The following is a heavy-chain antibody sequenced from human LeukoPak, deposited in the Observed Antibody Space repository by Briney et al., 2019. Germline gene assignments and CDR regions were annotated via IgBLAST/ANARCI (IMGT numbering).Heavy chain of an antibody. V-gene: IGHV4-34*01. J-gene: IGHJ4*02. CDR2: INHSGST. D-gene: IGHD2-2*01. CDR1: GGSFSEYY. Sequence: PSETLSLTCAVYGGSFSEYYWSWIRQPPGKGLEWIGEINHSGSTNYNPSLTSRVTISVDTSKNQFSLKLSSVTAADTAVYYCARGLRGPRYCSSTSCYQDYWGQGTLVTVSS. CDR3: ARGLRGPRYCSSTSCYQDY.